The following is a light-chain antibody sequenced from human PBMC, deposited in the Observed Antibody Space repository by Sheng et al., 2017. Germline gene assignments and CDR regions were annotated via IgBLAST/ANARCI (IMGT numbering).Light chain of an antibody. Sequence: DIQMTQSPSSVSASAGDRVTITCRASQDLSTWLAWYQQKPGKAPQLLIYTASTLHSGVPSRFSASGSGTDFTLTISSLQPEDFATYFCHQYSSDIYTFGQGTKLQIK. CDR1: QDLSTW. J-gene: IGKJ2*01. V-gene: IGKV1D-16*01. CDR2: TAS. CDR3: HQYSSDIYT.